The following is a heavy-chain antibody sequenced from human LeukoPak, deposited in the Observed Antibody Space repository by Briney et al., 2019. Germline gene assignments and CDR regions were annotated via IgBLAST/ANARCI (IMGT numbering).Heavy chain of an antibody. J-gene: IGHJ5*02. Sequence: SETLSLTCTVSGGSISSSSYYWGWIRQPPGKGLEWMGSIYYSGSTYYNPSLKSRVTMSVDTSKNQFSLKLTSVTAADTAVYYCASGSGSYSHWFDPWGQGILVTVSS. CDR1: GGSISSSSYY. CDR3: ASGSGSYSHWFDP. V-gene: IGHV4-39*07. D-gene: IGHD3-10*01. CDR2: IYYSGST.